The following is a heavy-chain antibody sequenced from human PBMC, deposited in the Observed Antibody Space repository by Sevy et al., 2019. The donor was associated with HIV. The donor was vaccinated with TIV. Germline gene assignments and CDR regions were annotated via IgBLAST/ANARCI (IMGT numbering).Heavy chain of an antibody. D-gene: IGHD3-10*01. CDR3: VRGGLRFGALGPFDY. CDR1: GFTFSSYS. CDR2: ISSSSSNI. Sequence: GGSLRLSCAASGFTFSSYSMNWVRQAPGKGLEWVSSISSSSSNIYYADSVKGRFTISRDNAKNSLYLQMSSLRAEDTAVYHCVRGGLRFGALGPFDYWGQGTLVTVSS. V-gene: IGHV3-21*06. J-gene: IGHJ4*02.